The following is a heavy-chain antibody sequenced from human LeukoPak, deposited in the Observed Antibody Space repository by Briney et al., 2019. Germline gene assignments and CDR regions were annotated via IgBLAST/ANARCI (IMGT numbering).Heavy chain of an antibody. Sequence: PGGSLRLSWAASGFPFSSYWMHWVRRAPGKGLVWVSRLNNDGSSTNYADSVKGRFTVSRDNAKNTLYLQMNSLRAEDTAVYYCARIAWDAFDIWGQGTMVTVSS. D-gene: IGHD2-15*01. CDR3: ARIAWDAFDI. CDR1: GFPFSSYW. CDR2: LNNDGSST. V-gene: IGHV3-74*01. J-gene: IGHJ3*02.